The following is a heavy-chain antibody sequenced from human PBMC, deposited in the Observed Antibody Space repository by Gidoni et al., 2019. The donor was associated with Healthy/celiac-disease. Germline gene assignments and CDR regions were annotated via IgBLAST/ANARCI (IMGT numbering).Heavy chain of an antibody. V-gene: IGHV3-23*01. Sequence: GRFTISRDNSKNTLYLQMNSLRAEDTAVYYCAKSEWLRIFESTPFDPWGQGTLVTVSS. J-gene: IGHJ5*02. CDR3: AKSEWLRIFESTPFDP. D-gene: IGHD5-12*01.